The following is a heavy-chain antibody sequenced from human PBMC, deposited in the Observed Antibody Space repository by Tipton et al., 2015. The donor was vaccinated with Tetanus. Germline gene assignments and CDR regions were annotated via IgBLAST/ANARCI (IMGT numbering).Heavy chain of an antibody. V-gene: IGHV3-21*01. CDR1: GFTLNKYF. Sequence: GSLRLSCAASGFTLNKYFMTWVRQAPGKGLEWVSSISSGSSYIYYADSVKGRVTISRDNAKNSVYLQMNSLRADDTVIYFCARDLKEWQLSNEEFFGPCSQGPLGSVSS. CDR2: ISSGSSYI. D-gene: IGHD3-10*01. J-gene: IGHJ5*02. CDR3: ARDLKEWQLSNEEFFGP.